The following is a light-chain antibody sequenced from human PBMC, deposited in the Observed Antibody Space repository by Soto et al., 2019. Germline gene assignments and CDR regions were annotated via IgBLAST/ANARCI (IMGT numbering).Light chain of an antibody. Sequence: QSALTQPASVSGSPGQSITISCTGTSSDVGGYNYVSWYQQHPGKAPKLMIYDVSNRPSGVSNRFSGSKSGNTASLTISGLQAEDEADYYCSSYTSSSPSEVFGGGTKVTVL. CDR3: SSYTSSSPSEV. J-gene: IGLJ3*02. CDR1: SSDVGGYNY. CDR2: DVS. V-gene: IGLV2-14*01.